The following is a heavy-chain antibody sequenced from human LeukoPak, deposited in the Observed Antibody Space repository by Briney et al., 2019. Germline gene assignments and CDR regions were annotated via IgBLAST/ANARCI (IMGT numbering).Heavy chain of an antibody. CDR2: IRYDGSNK. V-gene: IGHV3-30*02. Sequence: PGGSLRLSCAASGFTFSDYFMGRIRQAPGKGLEWVAFIRYDGSNKYHADSVRGRFTISRDNSKNTLYLQMNSLRSDDTAVYYCARCLDYGDYGWFDPWGQGTLVTVSS. D-gene: IGHD4-17*01. CDR3: ARCLDYGDYGWFDP. CDR1: GFTFSDYF. J-gene: IGHJ5*02.